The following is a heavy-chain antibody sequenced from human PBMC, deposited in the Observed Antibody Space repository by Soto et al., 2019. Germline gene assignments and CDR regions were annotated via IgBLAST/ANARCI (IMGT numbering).Heavy chain of an antibody. CDR2: IVVGSGNT. D-gene: IGHD3-10*01. CDR3: AGITMVRGVINNGDY. J-gene: IGHJ4*02. V-gene: IGHV1-58*01. Sequence: ASVKVSCKASGFTFTSSAVWWVRQASGQRLEWIGWIVVGSGNTNYAQKFQERVTITRDMSTSTAYMELSSLRSEDTSVYYCAGITMVRGVINNGDYWGQGTLVTVSS. CDR1: GFTFTSSA.